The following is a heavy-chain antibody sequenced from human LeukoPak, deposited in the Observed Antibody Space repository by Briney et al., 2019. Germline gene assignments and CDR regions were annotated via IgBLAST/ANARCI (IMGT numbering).Heavy chain of an antibody. D-gene: IGHD2-2*01. Sequence: GGSLRLSCAASGFTFSSYGMHWVRQAPGKGLEWVAITWDDGSNKYYADSVKGRFTISRDNSKNTLFLQMNNLRAEDTAVYYCARDHCSSTCCYVWSYWGQGTLATVSS. J-gene: IGHJ4*02. V-gene: IGHV3-33*01. CDR1: GFTFSSYG. CDR3: ARDHCSSTCCYVWSY. CDR2: TWDDGSNK.